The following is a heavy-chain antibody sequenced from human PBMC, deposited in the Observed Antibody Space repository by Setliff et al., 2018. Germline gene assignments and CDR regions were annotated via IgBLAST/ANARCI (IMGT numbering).Heavy chain of an antibody. Sequence: GASVKVSCKASGYSFTSFGITWVRQAPGQGLEWMGWVSTYNGDTNYAQKFRGRVTMTTDISTSTVYMELRTLRSGDTAVYYCARRPIALAGYRKGAFDIWGQGTMVTVSS. J-gene: IGHJ3*02. CDR3: ARRPIALAGYRKGAFDI. CDR1: GYSFTSFG. D-gene: IGHD6-19*01. CDR2: VSTYNGDT. V-gene: IGHV1-18*01.